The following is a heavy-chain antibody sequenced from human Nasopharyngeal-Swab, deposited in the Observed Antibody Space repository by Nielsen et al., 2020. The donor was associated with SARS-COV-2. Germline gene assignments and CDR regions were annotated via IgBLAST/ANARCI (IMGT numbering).Heavy chain of an antibody. J-gene: IGHJ4*02. CDR2: IKQDGREK. Sequence: GGSLRLSCAASGFTFSSNWMSWVRQAPGKGLEWVANIKQDGREKYYVDSVKGRFTISRDKAKNSLYLQMNSLRAEDTAVYYCARSDYSGYDLYFDYWGQGTPVTVSS. V-gene: IGHV3-7*01. CDR3: ARSDYSGYDLYFDY. D-gene: IGHD5-12*01. CDR1: GFTFSSNW.